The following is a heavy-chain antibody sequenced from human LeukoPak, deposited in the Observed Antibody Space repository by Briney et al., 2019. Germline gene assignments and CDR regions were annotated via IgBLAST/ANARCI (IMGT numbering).Heavy chain of an antibody. V-gene: IGHV1-2*02. CDR3: ARLLEHYYFDASGYYDDDY. D-gene: IGHD3-22*01. CDR1: GYTFTGFY. CDR2: IDPNIGTT. Sequence: ASVKVSCKASGYTFTGFYMHWVRQAPGQGLEWMGWIDPNIGTTKYSQKFQGRVTMTRDTSISEVYMELSRLRSDDTTVYYCARLLEHYYFDASGYYDDDYWGQGTPIIVSS. J-gene: IGHJ4*02.